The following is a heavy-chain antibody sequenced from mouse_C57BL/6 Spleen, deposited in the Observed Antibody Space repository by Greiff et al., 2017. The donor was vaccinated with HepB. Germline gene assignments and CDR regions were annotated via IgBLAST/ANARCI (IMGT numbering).Heavy chain of an antibody. J-gene: IGHJ3*01. V-gene: IGHV2-9-1*01. Sequence: VKLQESGPGLVAPSQSLSITCTVSGFSLTSYAISWVRQPPGKGLEWLGVIWTGGGTNYNSALKSRLSISKDNSKSQVFLKMNSLQTDDTARYYCARNGGDYDGAWFAYWGQGTLVTVSA. CDR1: GFSLTSYA. CDR2: IWTGGGT. CDR3: ARNGGDYDGAWFAY. D-gene: IGHD2-4*01.